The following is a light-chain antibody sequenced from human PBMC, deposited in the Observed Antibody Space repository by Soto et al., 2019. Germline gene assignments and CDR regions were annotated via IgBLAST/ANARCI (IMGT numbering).Light chain of an antibody. J-gene: IGKJ4*01. Sequence: EIVLTQSPATLSLSPGERATLSCRASQNVNRYLAWYQQKPGQAPRLLIYDAFNRATGIPVRFSGSGSGTDFTLTISSLDPEDFAVYYCQQRSNWPLTFGGGTKVEIK. V-gene: IGKV3-11*01. CDR3: QQRSNWPLT. CDR1: QNVNRY. CDR2: DAF.